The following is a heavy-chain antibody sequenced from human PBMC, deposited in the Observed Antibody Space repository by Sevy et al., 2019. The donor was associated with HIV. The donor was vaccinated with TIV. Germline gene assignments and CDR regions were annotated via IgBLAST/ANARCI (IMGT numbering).Heavy chain of an antibody. Sequence: SETLSLTCTVSGGSISSSSYYWGWIRQPPGKGLEWIGSIYYSGSTYYNPSLKSRVTISVDTSKNQFSLKLSSVTAADTAMYYCARPSLGYYDILTGYHTGYFDLWGRGTLVTVSS. CDR1: GGSISSSSYY. V-gene: IGHV4-39*01. CDR3: ARPSLGYYDILTGYHTGYFDL. J-gene: IGHJ2*01. CDR2: IYYSGST. D-gene: IGHD3-9*01.